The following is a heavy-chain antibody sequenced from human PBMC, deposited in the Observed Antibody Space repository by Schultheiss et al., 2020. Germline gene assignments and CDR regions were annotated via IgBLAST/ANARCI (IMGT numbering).Heavy chain of an antibody. Sequence: SETLSLTCTVSGGSISSSSYYWSWIRQPPGKGLEWIGYIDYSGSTHSNPSLKSRVTISVDTSKNQFSLKLGSVTAADTAVYYCARSPITVAGFDYWGQGTLVTVSS. J-gene: IGHJ4*02. V-gene: IGHV4-61*05. CDR3: ARSPITVAGFDY. D-gene: IGHD6-19*01. CDR1: GGSISSSSYY. CDR2: IDYSGST.